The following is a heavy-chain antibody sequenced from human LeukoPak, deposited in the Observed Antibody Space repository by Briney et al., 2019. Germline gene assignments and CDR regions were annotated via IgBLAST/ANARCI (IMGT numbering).Heavy chain of an antibody. D-gene: IGHD3-10*01. V-gene: IGHV1-2*02. CDR1: GYTFTGYY. Sequence: GASVKVSCKASGYTFTGYYIHCVRQAPGQGLEWMGWINPNGGGTNFAQKFQGRVTMTRDTSISTAYMELSSLRSDDTAMYYCARDRGDRKGFDIWGQGTMVTVSS. CDR3: ARDRGDRKGFDI. J-gene: IGHJ3*02. CDR2: INPNGGGT.